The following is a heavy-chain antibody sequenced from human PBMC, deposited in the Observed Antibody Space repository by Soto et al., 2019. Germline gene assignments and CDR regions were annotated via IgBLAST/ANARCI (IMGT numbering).Heavy chain of an antibody. CDR3: ARHSNSPLFGLDV. V-gene: IGHV4-34*01. Sequence: SETLSLTCAVYGGSFSDYYWTWIRQPPGKGLEWIGEITHSGGTNYNPSLKSRITMAVDTSKNQFSLKLGSVTAADTAVYYCARHSNSPLFGLDVWGQGTTVT. J-gene: IGHJ6*02. CDR1: GGSFSDYY. D-gene: IGHD6-13*01. CDR2: ITHSGGT.